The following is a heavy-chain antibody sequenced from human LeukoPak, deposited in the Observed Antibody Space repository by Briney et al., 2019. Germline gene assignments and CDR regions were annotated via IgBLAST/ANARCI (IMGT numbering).Heavy chain of an antibody. CDR3: ARGIMATNWIYYYYNYMDV. D-gene: IGHD5-12*01. V-gene: IGHV1-2*02. CDR1: GYTFTGYY. Sequence: ASVKVSCKASGYTFTGYYMHWVRQAPGQGLEWMGWINPNSGGTNSAQKFQGRVTMTRDTSISTAYMVLSGLRSDDTAVYYCARGIMATNWIYYYYNYMDVWGKGTTVTVSS. J-gene: IGHJ6*03. CDR2: INPNSGGT.